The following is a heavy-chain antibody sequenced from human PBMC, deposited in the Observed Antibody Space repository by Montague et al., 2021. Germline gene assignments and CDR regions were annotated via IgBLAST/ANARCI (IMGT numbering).Heavy chain of an antibody. V-gene: IGHV4-4*07. CDR3: ARDSPVVEPWVGEHKGAFDI. J-gene: IGHJ3*02. D-gene: IGHD3-10*01. Sequence: SETLSFTCSVSGDSISSYEYYWTWIRQPAGRGLEWIGRVYKRGDTNTNPSLRSRLTLSVDTSKNHFSLTLTSVTAADTAVYFCARDSPVVEPWVGEHKGAFDIWGQGTMVTVSS. CDR1: GDSISSYEYY. CDR2: VYKRGDT.